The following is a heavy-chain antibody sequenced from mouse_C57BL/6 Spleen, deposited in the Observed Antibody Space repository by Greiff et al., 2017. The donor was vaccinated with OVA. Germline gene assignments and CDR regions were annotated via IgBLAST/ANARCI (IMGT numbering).Heavy chain of an antibody. Sequence: QVQLQQSGAELVKPGASVKISCKASGYAFSSYWMNWVKQRPGKGLEWIGQIYPGDGDTNYNGKFKGKATLTADKSSSTAYMELNSLTSEYSAVYYCATTYYGSSPFAYWGQGTLVTVSA. CDR1: GYAFSSYW. D-gene: IGHD1-1*01. J-gene: IGHJ3*01. V-gene: IGHV1-80*01. CDR3: ATTYYGSSPFAY. CDR2: IYPGDGDT.